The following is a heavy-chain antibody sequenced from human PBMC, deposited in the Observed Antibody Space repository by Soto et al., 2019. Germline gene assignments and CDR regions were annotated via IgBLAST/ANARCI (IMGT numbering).Heavy chain of an antibody. CDR3: AKSAPMDAGDKYYYDF. J-gene: IGHJ4*02. V-gene: IGHV1-69*13. CDR1: GGTFSTFG. D-gene: IGHD4-17*01. CDR2: IIPFFGTA. Sequence: ASVKVSCKASGGTFSTFGISWVRQAPGQGLEWMGGIIPFFGTARYSQKFEDRITITADESTNTVYMDLRSLTSEDTAIYYCAKSAPMDAGDKYYYDFWGQGALVTVSS.